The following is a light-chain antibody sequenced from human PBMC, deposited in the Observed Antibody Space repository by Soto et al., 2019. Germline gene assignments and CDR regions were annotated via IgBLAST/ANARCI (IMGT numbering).Light chain of an antibody. CDR1: SSDIGGYKY. CDR2: EVS. V-gene: IGLV2-14*01. J-gene: IGLJ2*01. CDR3: SSYTTSSLLV. Sequence: QSVLTQPASVSGSPGQSITISCTGTSSDIGGYKYVSWYQQHPGQAPQLLIYEVSKNPSGVSNRFSGSKSGNTASLTISGLQAEDEAAYYCSSYTTSSLLVFGGGTKLTVL.